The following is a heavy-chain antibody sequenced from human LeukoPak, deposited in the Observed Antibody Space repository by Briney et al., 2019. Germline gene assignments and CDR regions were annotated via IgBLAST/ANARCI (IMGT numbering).Heavy chain of an antibody. J-gene: IGHJ4*02. D-gene: IGHD3-3*01. Sequence: SQTVSLTCAVSGGSISSGGYSWSWIRQPPGKGLEWIGYIYHSGSTYYNPSLKSRVTISVDRSKNQFSLKLSSVTAADTAVYYCQSRFLEWLLDYWGQGTLVTVSS. CDR2: IYHSGST. CDR3: QSRFLEWLLDY. CDR1: GGSISSGGYS. V-gene: IGHV4-30-2*01.